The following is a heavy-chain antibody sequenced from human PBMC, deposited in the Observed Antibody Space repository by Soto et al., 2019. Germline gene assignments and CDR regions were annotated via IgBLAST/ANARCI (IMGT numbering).Heavy chain of an antibody. CDR2: IYHSGTT. D-gene: IGHD6-13*01. Sequence: VHLRGPGQGLGGLPGPWSSPSLALVAPLGNLTCGSWVRHRPGKGLEWIGEIYHSGTTNCDPSLKSRVTISLDKSKSQFSLKLTSVTAADTAVYYCAIPGAGDFDYWGQGTLVTVSS. V-gene: IGHV4-4*02. J-gene: IGHJ4*02. CDR1: VAPLGNLTC. CDR3: AIPGAGDFDY.